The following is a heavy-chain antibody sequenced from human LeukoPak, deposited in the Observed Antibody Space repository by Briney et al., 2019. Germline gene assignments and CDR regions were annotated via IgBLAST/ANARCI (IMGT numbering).Heavy chain of an antibody. Sequence: GGSLRPSCAASGFTFSSCNMNWVRQAPGKGLEWVAFIRNDGSNEYYADSVKGRFTISRDNSKNTLYLQMNTLRAEDTAMYYCAKDLHNYDTSSNSRGPDYWGQGTLVTVSS. CDR1: GFTFSSCN. J-gene: IGHJ4*02. CDR2: IRNDGSNE. CDR3: AKDLHNYDTSSNSRGPDY. V-gene: IGHV3-30*02. D-gene: IGHD4-23*01.